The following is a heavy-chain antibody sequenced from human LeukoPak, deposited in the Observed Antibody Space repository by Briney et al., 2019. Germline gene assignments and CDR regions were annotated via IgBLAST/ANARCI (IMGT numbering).Heavy chain of an antibody. J-gene: IGHJ5*02. D-gene: IGHD6-13*01. CDR1: GGSISSYY. Sequence: PSETLSLTCTVSGGSISSYYWSWIRQPPGKGLEWIGYIYYSGSTNYNPSLKSRVTISVDTSKNQFSLKLSSVTAADTAVYYCARRVYSSSWYWFDPWGQGTLVTVSS. CDR2: IYYSGST. CDR3: ARRVYSSSWYWFDP. V-gene: IGHV4-59*01.